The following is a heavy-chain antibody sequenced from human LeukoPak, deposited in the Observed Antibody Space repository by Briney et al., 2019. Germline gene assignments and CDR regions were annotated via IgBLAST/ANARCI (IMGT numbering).Heavy chain of an antibody. CDR1: GFTFSSYE. D-gene: IGHD1-1*01. V-gene: IGHV3-48*03. Sequence: GGSLRLSCAASGFTFSSYEMNWVRQAPGKGLEWVSYISSSGSTIYYADSVKGRFTISRDNAKNSLYLQMNSLRAEDTAVYYCERERRNGAFDIWGQGTMVTVSS. CDR3: ERERRNGAFDI. J-gene: IGHJ3*02. CDR2: ISSSGSTI.